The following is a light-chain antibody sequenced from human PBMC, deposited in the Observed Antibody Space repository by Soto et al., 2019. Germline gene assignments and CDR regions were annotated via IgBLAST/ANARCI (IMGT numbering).Light chain of an antibody. J-gene: IGKJ4*01. CDR1: QSVSSY. CDR3: QQRSNWPLA. CDR2: DAS. V-gene: IGKV3-11*01. Sequence: EIVLTQSPATLSLSPGERATLSCRASQSVSSYLAWYQQKPGQAPRLLIYDASNRVPGIPARFSGSGSGTDFTLTISSLEPEDFAVYYCQQRSNWPLAFGGGTKVEIK.